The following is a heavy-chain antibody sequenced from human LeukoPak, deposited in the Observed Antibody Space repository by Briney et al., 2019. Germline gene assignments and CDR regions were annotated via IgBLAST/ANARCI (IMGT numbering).Heavy chain of an antibody. CDR2: ILPILGIA. J-gene: IGHJ6*02. V-gene: IGHV1-69*04. CDR1: VGTFSSYT. D-gene: IGHD3-3*01. Sequence: SSVNVSCKASVGTFSSYTISWVRQAPGQGLEWMGRILPILGIANYAQKFQGRVTITADKSTSTAYMELSSLRSEDTAVYYCARELRFLEWLPPGYYGMDVWGQGTTVTVSS. CDR3: ARELRFLEWLPPGYYGMDV.